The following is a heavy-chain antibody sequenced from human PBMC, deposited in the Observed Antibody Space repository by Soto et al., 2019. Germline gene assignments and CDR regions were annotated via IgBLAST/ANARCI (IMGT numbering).Heavy chain of an antibody. CDR2: ITSGGNT. V-gene: IGHV3-23*01. J-gene: IGHJ4*02. D-gene: IGHD6-19*01. CDR1: GFTFSTYA. Sequence: EVQLLESGGGLVQPGGSLRLSCAASGFTFSTYAMAWVRQAPGKGLEWVSAITSGGNTYYADSVKGRFTISRDDSKSTLSLHMFSLRAEDTAVYYCAKHSSGWSFESWGRGTLVTVSS. CDR3: AKHSSGWSFES.